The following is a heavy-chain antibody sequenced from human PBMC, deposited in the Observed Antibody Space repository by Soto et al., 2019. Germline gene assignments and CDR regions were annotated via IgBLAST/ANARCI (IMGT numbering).Heavy chain of an antibody. CDR2: ISYDGSNK. D-gene: IGHD6-6*01. V-gene: IGHV3-30-3*01. CDR3: AREAYSSSFISGYFDY. Sequence: GGSLRLSCAASGFTFSSYAMHWVRQAPGKGLEWVAVISYDGSNKYYADSVKGRFTISRDNSKNTLYLQMNSLRAEDTAVYYCAREAYSSSFISGYFDYWGQGTLVTVSS. CDR1: GFTFSSYA. J-gene: IGHJ4*02.